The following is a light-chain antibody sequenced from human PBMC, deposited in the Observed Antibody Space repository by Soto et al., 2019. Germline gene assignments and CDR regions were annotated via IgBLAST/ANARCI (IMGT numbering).Light chain of an antibody. CDR3: AAWDDSLSGWV. CDR2: RNN. Sequence: QPVLTQPPSASGTPGQRVTISCSGSSSNIGSNYVYWYQQFPGTAPKLLIYRNNQRPSGVPDRFSGSKSGTSASLAISGLRSEDEADYHCAAWDDSLSGWVFGGGTQLNVL. V-gene: IGLV1-47*01. J-gene: IGLJ3*02. CDR1: SSNIGSNY.